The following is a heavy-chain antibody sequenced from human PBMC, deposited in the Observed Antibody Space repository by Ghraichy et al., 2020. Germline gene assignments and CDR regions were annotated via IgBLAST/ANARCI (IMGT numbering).Heavy chain of an antibody. Sequence: ASVKVSCKASGYTFTDNYMHWVRQAPGQGLEWMGRINPNSGGANYAQKFQGRVTMTRDRSTSTADMELSGLRSDDTAVDYCARGIAAAGIYYYGMDVWGQGTTVTVSS. CDR1: GYTFTDNY. V-gene: IGHV1-2*06. J-gene: IGHJ6*02. D-gene: IGHD6-13*01. CDR3: ARGIAAAGIYYYGMDV. CDR2: INPNSGGA.